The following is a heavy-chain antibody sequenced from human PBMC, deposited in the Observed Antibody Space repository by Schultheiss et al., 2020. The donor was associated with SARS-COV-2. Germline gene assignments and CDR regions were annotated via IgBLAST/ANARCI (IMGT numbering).Heavy chain of an antibody. CDR1: GYTFTSYG. D-gene: IGHD4-17*01. V-gene: IGHV1-2*04. Sequence: ASVKVSCKASGYTFTSYGINWVRQAPGQGLEWMGIINPNSGGTNYAQKFQGWVTMTRDTSISTAYMELSRLRSDDTAVYYCARGLDYGDYGGGPFDYWGQGTLVTVSS. CDR3: ARGLDYGDYGGGPFDY. CDR2: INPNSGGT. J-gene: IGHJ4*02.